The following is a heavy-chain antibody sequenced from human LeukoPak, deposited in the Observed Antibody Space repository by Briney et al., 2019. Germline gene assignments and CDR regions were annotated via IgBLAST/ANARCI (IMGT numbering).Heavy chain of an antibody. CDR3: ARFSDFYDFWSGPTSYGMDV. CDR1: GFTFSSYS. Sequence: GGSLRLSCAGSGFTFSSYSMKWVRQAPGKGLEWVSSISSSSSYIYYADSVKSRFTISRETAKNSLYLQMTSLRAEDTAVYYCARFSDFYDFWSGPTSYGMDVWGQGTTVTVSS. D-gene: IGHD3-3*01. J-gene: IGHJ6*02. CDR2: ISSSSSYI. V-gene: IGHV3-21*01.